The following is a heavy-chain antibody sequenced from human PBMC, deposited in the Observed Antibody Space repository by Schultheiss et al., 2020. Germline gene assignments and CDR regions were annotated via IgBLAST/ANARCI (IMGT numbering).Heavy chain of an antibody. V-gene: IGHV4-34*01. CDR3: ARDGEVNVVVPAAMLSLNWFDP. D-gene: IGHD2-2*01. CDR2: INHSGST. Sequence: SQTLSLTCAVYGGSFSVYYWSWIRQPPGKGLEWIGEINHSGSTNYNPSLKSRVTISVDTSKNQFSLKLSSVTAADTAVYYCARDGEVNVVVPAAMLSLNWFDPWGQGTLVTVSS. J-gene: IGHJ5*02. CDR1: GGSFSVYY.